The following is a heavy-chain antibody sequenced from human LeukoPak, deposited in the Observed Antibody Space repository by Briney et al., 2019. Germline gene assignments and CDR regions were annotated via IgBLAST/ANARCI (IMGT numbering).Heavy chain of an antibody. CDR2: IKQDGSEK. J-gene: IGHJ4*02. Sequence: GGSLRLSCAASGFTFSSYWMSWVRQAPGKGLEWVANIKQDGSEKYYVDSVKGRVTISRDNAKNSLYLQMNSLRAEDTAVYYCARHMVRGVFDYWGQGTLVTVSS. V-gene: IGHV3-7*01. CDR3: ARHMVRGVFDY. CDR1: GFTFSSYW. D-gene: IGHD3-10*01.